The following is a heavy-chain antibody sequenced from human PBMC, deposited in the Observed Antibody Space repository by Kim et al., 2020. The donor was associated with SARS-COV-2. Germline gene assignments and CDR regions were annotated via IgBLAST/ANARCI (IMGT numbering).Heavy chain of an antibody. CDR1: GFTFGDYP. CDR2: IKWDGGGL. D-gene: IGHD3-10*01. CDR3: ALLPGYYYSIGY. J-gene: IGHJ4*02. Sequence: GGSLRLFCAASGFTFGDYPMHWVRQAPGKGLEWVSGIKWDGGGLGYADSVKGRFTISRDNAKNSLYLQMNSLRAEDTALYYCALLPGYYYSIGYWGQGALVTVSS. V-gene: IGHV3-9*01.